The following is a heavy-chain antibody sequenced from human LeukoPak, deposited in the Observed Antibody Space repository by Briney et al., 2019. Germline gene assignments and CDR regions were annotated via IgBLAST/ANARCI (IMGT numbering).Heavy chain of an antibody. CDR3: ARRSGGSGSYYSQFDY. CDR2: IYPGDSDT. D-gene: IGHD3-10*01. J-gene: IGHJ4*02. Sequence: KFGESLKISCKGSGYSFTSYWIGWVRQMPGKGLEWMGIIYPGDSDTRYSPSFQGQVTISADKSISTAYLQWSSLKASDTAMYYCARRSGGSGSYYSQFDYWGQGTLVTVSS. V-gene: IGHV5-51*01. CDR1: GYSFTSYW.